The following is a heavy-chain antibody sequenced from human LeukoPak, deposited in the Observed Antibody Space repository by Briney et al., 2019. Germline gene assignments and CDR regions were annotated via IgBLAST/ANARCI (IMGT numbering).Heavy chain of an antibody. Sequence: GGSLRLSCTASGFTFSTFAMGWVRQAPGKGLQWVSGISGSGDTTYYADSVKGRFATSRDNSENTLYLQVNRLRDEDTAVYHCAKDFLGTVPDVFDIWGQGTMVTVSS. D-gene: IGHD7-27*01. CDR1: GFTFSTFA. V-gene: IGHV3-23*01. CDR3: AKDFLGTVPDVFDI. CDR2: ISGSGDTT. J-gene: IGHJ3*02.